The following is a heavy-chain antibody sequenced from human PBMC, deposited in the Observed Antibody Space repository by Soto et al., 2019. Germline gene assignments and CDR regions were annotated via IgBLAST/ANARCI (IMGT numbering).Heavy chain of an antibody. CDR3: ARWDGGYYGMDV. CDR1: GFTFSSYG. V-gene: IGHV3-33*01. D-gene: IGHD1-26*01. J-gene: IGHJ6*02. Sequence: PGGSLRLSCAASGFTFSSYGMHWVRQAPGKGLEWVAVIWYDGSNKYYADSVKGRFTISRDNSKNTLYLQMNSLTAEDTAVYYCARWDGGYYGMDVSGQGTTVTVS. CDR2: IWYDGSNK.